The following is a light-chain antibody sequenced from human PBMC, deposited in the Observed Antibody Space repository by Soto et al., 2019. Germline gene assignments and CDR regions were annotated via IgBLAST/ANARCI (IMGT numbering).Light chain of an antibody. J-gene: IGKJ1*01. CDR3: QQYGSSPPWT. CDR1: QSVSSY. CDR2: DAS. V-gene: IGKV3-11*01. Sequence: EIVVRQSPATLSLYPGERATLSYGASQSVSSYLAWYQQKPGQAPRLLIYDASNRATGIPARFSGSGSGTDFTLTISSLEPEDFAVYYCQQYGSSPPWTFGQGTKVDI.